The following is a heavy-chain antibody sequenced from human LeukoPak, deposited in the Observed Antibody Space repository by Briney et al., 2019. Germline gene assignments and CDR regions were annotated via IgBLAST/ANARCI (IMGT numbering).Heavy chain of an antibody. V-gene: IGHV4-38-2*02. Sequence: SETLSLTCTVSGYSISSGYYWGWIRPPPGKGLEWIGSIYHSGSTYYNPSLKSRVTISVDTSKNQFSLKLSSVTAADTAVYYCARETSIAARPDYFDYWGQGTLVTVSS. CDR2: IYHSGST. CDR1: GYSISSGYY. J-gene: IGHJ4*02. D-gene: IGHD6-6*01. CDR3: ARETSIAARPDYFDY.